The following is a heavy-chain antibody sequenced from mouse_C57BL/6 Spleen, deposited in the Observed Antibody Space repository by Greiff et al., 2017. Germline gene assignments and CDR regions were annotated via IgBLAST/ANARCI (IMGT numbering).Heavy chain of an antibody. CDR2: INPNNGGT. CDR1: GYTFTDYN. V-gene: IGHV1-22*01. Sequence: VQLKESGPELVKPGASVKMSCKASGYTFTDYNMHWVKQSHGKSLEWIGYINPNNGGTSYNQKFKGKATLTVNKSSSTAYMELRSLTSEDSAVYYCAREDYGSLYFDYWGQGTTLTVSS. D-gene: IGHD1-1*01. J-gene: IGHJ2*01. CDR3: AREDYGSLYFDY.